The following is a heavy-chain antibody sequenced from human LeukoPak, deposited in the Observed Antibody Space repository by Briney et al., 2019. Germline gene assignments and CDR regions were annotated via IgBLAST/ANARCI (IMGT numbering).Heavy chain of an antibody. V-gene: IGHV3-48*01. CDR1: GFTFSDYS. J-gene: IGHJ4*02. D-gene: IGHD5-24*01. CDR2: IGIDSGNT. Sequence: GGSLRLSCAASGFTFSDYSMNWVRQAPGKGLEWISYIGIDSGNTNYANSVKGRFTISGDKAKNSLYLQMNSLRVEDTAVYYCARDYKYAFDNWGQGTLVTVSS. CDR3: ARDYKYAFDN.